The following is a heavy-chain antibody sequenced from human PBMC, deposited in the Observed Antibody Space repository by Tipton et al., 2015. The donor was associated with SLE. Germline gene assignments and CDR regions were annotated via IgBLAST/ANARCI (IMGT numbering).Heavy chain of an antibody. CDR3: AKDYRQYGRYFDL. CDR1: GFTFSSYG. J-gene: IGHJ2*01. Sequence: RSLRLSCAASGFTFSSYGMHWVRQAPGKGLEWVAVISYDGSNKYYADSVKGRFTISRDNSKNTLYLQMNSLRAEDTAVYYCAKDYRQYGRYFDLWGCGTLVTVSS. D-gene: IGHD3-16*02. V-gene: IGHV3-30*18. CDR2: ISYDGSNK.